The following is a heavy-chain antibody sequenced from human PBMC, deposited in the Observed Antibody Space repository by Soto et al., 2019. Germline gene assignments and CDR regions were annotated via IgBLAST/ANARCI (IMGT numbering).Heavy chain of an antibody. J-gene: IGHJ6*02. CDR2: IIPIFGTA. CDR1: VGSFSSYA. CDR3: AREEYSSSSLYYYGMDV. Sequence: SVKVSCKASVGSFSSYAISWVRQAPGQGLEWMGGIIPIFGTANYAQKFQGRVTITADESTSTAYMELSSLRSEDTAVYYCAREEYSSSSLYYYGMDVWGQGTTVTVS. V-gene: IGHV1-69*13. D-gene: IGHD6-6*01.